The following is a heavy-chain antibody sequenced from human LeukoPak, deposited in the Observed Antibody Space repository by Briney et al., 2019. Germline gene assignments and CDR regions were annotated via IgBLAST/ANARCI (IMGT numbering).Heavy chain of an antibody. CDR3: ARASVPAYYDFWSGPTPDAFDI. CDR1: GITFSSYG. Sequence: GGTLRLSCAASGITFSSYGMSWVRQAPGKGLEWVSAISGSGGSTYFADSVKGRFTISRDNSKNTLYLQMNSLRAEDTAVYYCARASVPAYYDFWSGPTPDAFDIWGQGTMVTVSS. V-gene: IGHV3-23*01. D-gene: IGHD3-3*01. CDR2: ISGSGGST. J-gene: IGHJ3*02.